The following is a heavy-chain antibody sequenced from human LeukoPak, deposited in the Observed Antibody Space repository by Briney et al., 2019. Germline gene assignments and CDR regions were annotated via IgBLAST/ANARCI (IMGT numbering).Heavy chain of an antibody. J-gene: IGHJ5*02. CDR3: ARTLIGSSHNWFDP. D-gene: IGHD6-13*01. Sequence: PGGSLRLSCAASGFTFDDYAMHWVRQAPGKGLEWVSSISSSSSYIYYADSVKGRFTISRDNAKNSLYLQMNSLRAEDTAVYYCARTLIGSSHNWFDPWGQGTLVTVSS. V-gene: IGHV3-21*01. CDR1: GFTFDDYA. CDR2: ISSSSSYI.